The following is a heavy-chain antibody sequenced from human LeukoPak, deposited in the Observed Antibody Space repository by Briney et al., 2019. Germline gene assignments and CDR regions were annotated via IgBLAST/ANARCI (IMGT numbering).Heavy chain of an antibody. Sequence: GGSLRLSCTTSGFIFSDYGMHWLRQAPGKRPEWVTFIRFDGSLQYYADSVKGRFTISRDNVKNTLYLQVTSLRAEDTAVYYCAKDHKGYYYGMDVWGQGTTVTVSS. CDR2: IRFDGSLQ. CDR3: AKDHKGYYYGMDV. V-gene: IGHV3-30*02. J-gene: IGHJ6*02. CDR1: GFIFSDYG.